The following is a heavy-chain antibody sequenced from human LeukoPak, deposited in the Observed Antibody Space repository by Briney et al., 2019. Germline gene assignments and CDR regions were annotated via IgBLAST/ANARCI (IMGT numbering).Heavy chain of an antibody. CDR1: GYSFSTYW. V-gene: IGHV5-51*01. Sequence: GESLKISCKASGYSFSTYWIGWLRQMPGKGLEYMGIIYPGDSDIRYSPSFQGQVTISADKFISTAYLQWSSLKASDTATYYCARQVATSGTTYWFDPWGQGTLVTVSS. J-gene: IGHJ5*02. CDR2: IYPGDSDI. D-gene: IGHD1-1*01. CDR3: ARQVATSGTTYWFDP.